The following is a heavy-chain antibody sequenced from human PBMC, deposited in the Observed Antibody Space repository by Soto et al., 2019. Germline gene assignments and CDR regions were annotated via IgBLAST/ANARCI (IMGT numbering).Heavy chain of an antibody. CDR2: ISGSGGST. Sequence: GGSLRLSCAASGFTFSSYAMSWVRQAPGKGLEWVSAISGSGGSTYYADSVKGRFTISRDNSKNTLYLQMSSLRAEDTAVYYCAKVLGLVEYYFDYWGQGTLVTVSS. J-gene: IGHJ4*02. CDR3: AKVLGLVEYYFDY. V-gene: IGHV3-23*01. CDR1: GFTFSSYA. D-gene: IGHD2-15*01.